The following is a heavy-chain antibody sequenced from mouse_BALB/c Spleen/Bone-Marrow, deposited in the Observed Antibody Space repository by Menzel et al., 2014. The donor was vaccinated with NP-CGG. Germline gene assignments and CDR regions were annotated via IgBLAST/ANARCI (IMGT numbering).Heavy chain of an antibody. CDR2: IYPGGGYT. Sequence: VKLMESGAELVRPGTSVKISCKASGYTSTNYWLGWVKQRPGHGLEWIGDIYPGGGYTNYNEKFKGKATLTADTSSSTAYMQLSSLTSEDSAVYFGARKDYGSSYPFAYWGQGTLVTVSA. CDR1: GYTSTNYW. V-gene: IGHV1-63*02. CDR3: ARKDYGSSYPFAY. J-gene: IGHJ3*01. D-gene: IGHD1-1*01.